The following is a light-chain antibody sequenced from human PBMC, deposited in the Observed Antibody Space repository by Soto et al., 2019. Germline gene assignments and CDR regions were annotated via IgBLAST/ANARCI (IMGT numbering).Light chain of an antibody. V-gene: IGKV3-20*01. CDR3: QQCNSYPWT. CDR1: QSVSNNY. CDR2: GAS. Sequence: EIVLTQSPGTLALSPWERATLSCRASQSVSNNYLAWYQQKPGQAPRLLIYGASNRATGIPDRFSGSGSGTDFTLTISSLQPDDFATYYCQQCNSYPWTFGQGTKVDI. J-gene: IGKJ1*01.